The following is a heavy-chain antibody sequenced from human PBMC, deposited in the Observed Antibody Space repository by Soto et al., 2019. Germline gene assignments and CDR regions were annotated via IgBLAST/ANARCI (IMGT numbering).Heavy chain of an antibody. CDR1: GYTFTSYY. D-gene: IGHD2-2*01. Sequence: GASVKVSCKASGYTFTSYYMHWVRQAPGQGLEWMGIINPSGGSTSYAQKFQGRVTMTRDTSTSTVYMELSSLRSEDTAVYYCARAWVWAYCISTRCSGNPNWFDPWGQGTLVTVSS. J-gene: IGHJ5*02. V-gene: IGHV1-46*01. CDR3: ARAWVWAYCISTRCSGNPNWFDP. CDR2: INPSGGST.